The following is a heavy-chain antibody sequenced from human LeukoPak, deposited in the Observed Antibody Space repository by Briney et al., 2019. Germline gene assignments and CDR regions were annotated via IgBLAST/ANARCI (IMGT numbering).Heavy chain of an antibody. CDR2: ISYDGSNK. Sequence: GRSLRLSCAASGFTFSSHGMHWVRQAPGKGLEWVAVISYDGSNKYYAASVKGRFTISRDNSNNTLYLQMNSLRAEDTAVYYCARPKQLSTPAYYYYGMDVWGQGTTVTVSS. CDR1: GFTFSSHG. D-gene: IGHD6-13*01. J-gene: IGHJ6*02. CDR3: ARPKQLSTPAYYYYGMDV. V-gene: IGHV3-33*05.